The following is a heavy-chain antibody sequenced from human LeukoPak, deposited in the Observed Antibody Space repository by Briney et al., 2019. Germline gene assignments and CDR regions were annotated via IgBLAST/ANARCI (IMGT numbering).Heavy chain of an antibody. CDR2: ISAYNGNT. D-gene: IGHD2-2*01. Sequence: ASVKVSCKASGYTFTSYGISWVRQAPGQGLEWMGWISAYNGNTNYAQKLQGRVTMTTDTSTSTAYMELRSLRSDDTAVYYCARGREYCSSTSCYGVNWFDPWGQGTLVTVSS. V-gene: IGHV1-18*01. J-gene: IGHJ5*02. CDR3: ARGREYCSSTSCYGVNWFDP. CDR1: GYTFTSYG.